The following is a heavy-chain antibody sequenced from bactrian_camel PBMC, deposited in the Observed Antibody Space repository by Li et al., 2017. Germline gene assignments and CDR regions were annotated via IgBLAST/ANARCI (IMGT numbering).Heavy chain of an antibody. CDR2: VYARGVRY. D-gene: IGHD7*01. Sequence: DVQLVESGGGSVEVGGSLTLSCAASGVAYAGSHDVNCMGWFRQAPGKEREGVAAVYARGVRYFYADSVQGRFTVSQDSAKNIVYLQMNSLNLEDTAMYYCAADPTCAKWWSPGQWPALRYRGQGTQVTVS. CDR3: AADPTCAKWWSPGQWPALRY. J-gene: IGHJ4*01. CDR1: GVAYAGSHD. V-gene: IGHV3S40*01.